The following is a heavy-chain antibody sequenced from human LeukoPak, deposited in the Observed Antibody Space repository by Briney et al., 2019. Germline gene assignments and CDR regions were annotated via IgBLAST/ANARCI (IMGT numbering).Heavy chain of an antibody. J-gene: IGHJ4*02. CDR1: GGSFSAYY. CDR2: INHSGSA. Sequence: SETLSLTCAVSGGSFSAYYWTWISQPPGKGLEWIGEINHSGSANYNPSLKSRVTISLDTSKNQFSLKLSSVTAADTAVYYCARGQGTVTTHWGQGTLVTVSS. CDR3: ARGQGTVTTH. V-gene: IGHV4-34*01. D-gene: IGHD4-17*01.